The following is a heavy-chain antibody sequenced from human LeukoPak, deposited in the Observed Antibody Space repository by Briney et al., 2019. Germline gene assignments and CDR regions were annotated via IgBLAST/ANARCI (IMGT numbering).Heavy chain of an antibody. J-gene: IGHJ4*02. CDR2: INPSGGST. CDR1: GYTFTWYY. CDR3: ARVNIRAMAVPLDY. Sequence: ASVKVSCKASGYTFTWYYMHWVRQAPGQGPEWMGVINPSGGSTSYAQKFQGRVTMTRDTSTTTFYMELSSLTSEDTAIYFCARVNIRAMAVPLDYWGQGTLVTVSS. D-gene: IGHD6-19*01. V-gene: IGHV1-46*01.